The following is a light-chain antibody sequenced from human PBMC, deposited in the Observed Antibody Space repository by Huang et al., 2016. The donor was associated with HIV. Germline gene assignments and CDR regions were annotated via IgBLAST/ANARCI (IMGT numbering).Light chain of an antibody. CDR2: RAS. CDR1: QTVSRNY. J-gene: IGKJ1*01. CDR3: QQCGRSPWT. Sequence: EIVLTQSPGTLSLSPGERATLSCRASQTVSRNYVAWYQQKPGQAPRLLIYRASSRATGSPDRFSGSGSETDFTLTINRLEPEDFAVYFCQQCGRSPWTFGQGTKVEIK. V-gene: IGKV3-20*01.